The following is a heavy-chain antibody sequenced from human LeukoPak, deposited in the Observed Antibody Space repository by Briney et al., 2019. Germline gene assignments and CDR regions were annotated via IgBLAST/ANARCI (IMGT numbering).Heavy chain of an antibody. CDR3: ARARFFDY. V-gene: IGHV3-7*01. CDR1: GFTFSSYW. J-gene: IGHJ4*02. Sequence: GGSLRLSCVASGFTFSSYWMTWVRQAPGKGLEWVANINQDGSEKFYVGSVKGRFTISRDNAKNSLYLQMDSLRAEDTAVYYCARARFFDYWGQGTLVTVSS. CDR2: INQDGSEK.